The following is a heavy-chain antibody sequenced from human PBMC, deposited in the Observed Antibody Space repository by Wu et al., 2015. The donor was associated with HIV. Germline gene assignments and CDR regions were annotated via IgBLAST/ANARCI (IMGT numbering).Heavy chain of an antibody. V-gene: IGHV1-69*05. CDR2: LLPIFGAA. D-gene: IGHD4-17*01. CDR1: GGTFSTYS. J-gene: IGHJ5*02. Sequence: QVQLVQSGAEVKKPGSSVKVSCKASGGTFSTYSINWVRQAPGQGLEWMGGLLPIFGAANYAQTFQDRVTITTDESTTTAYMELNSLRFEDTAVYYCARSDYGDPRVNWFDLWGQGTQVTVSS. CDR3: ARSDYGDPRVNWFDL.